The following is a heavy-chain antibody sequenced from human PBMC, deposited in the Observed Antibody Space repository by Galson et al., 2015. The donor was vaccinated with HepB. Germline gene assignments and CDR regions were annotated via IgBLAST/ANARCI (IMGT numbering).Heavy chain of an antibody. V-gene: IGHV4-59*08. CDR2: IYYSGST. CDR3: ARHSSGWYFGFDP. J-gene: IGHJ5*02. Sequence: SETLSLTCTVSGGSISSYYWSWIRQPPGKGLEWIGYIYYSGSTNYNPSLKSRVTISVDTSKNQFSLKLSSVTAADTAVYYCARHSSGWYFGFDPWGQGTLVTVSS. D-gene: IGHD6-19*01. CDR1: GGSISSYY.